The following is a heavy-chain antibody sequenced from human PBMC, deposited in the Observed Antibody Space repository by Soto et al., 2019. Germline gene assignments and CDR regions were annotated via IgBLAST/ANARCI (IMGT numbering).Heavy chain of an antibody. CDR1: GYTFTSYD. Sequence: QVQLVQSGAEVKKPGASVKVSCKASGYTFTSYDINWVRQATGQGLEWMGWMNPNSGNTGYAQKFQGRVTRTRNTSIGTAYMELSSLRSEDTAVYYCARWPDGYYYYVMDVWGQGTTVTVSS. CDR2: MNPNSGNT. J-gene: IGHJ6*02. V-gene: IGHV1-8*01. CDR3: ARWPDGYYYYVMDV.